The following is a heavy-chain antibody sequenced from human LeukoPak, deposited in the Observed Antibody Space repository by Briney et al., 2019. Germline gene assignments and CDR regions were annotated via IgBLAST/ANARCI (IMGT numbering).Heavy chain of an antibody. J-gene: IGHJ4*02. CDR1: GFTVSSNC. V-gene: IGHV3-53*01. D-gene: IGHD3-10*01. Sequence: PGGSLRLSCAASGFTVSSNCMTWVRQAPGKGLEWVPVIYSGGNTKYADSVKGRFIISRDNSKNTLYLQMNSLSAEDTAMYYCARGGDPYGSGHYYFDYWGQGTLVTVSS. CDR3: ARGGDPYGSGHYYFDY. CDR2: IYSGGNT.